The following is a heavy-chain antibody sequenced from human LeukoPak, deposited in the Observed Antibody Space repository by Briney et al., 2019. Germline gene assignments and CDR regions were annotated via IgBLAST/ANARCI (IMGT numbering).Heavy chain of an antibody. V-gene: IGHV4-59*01. J-gene: IGHJ6*02. CDR3: ARANSSGWFNYYYYYGMDV. D-gene: IGHD6-19*01. CDR1: GGSISSYY. Sequence: SETLSLTCTVSGGSISSYYWSWIRQRPGEGLGWMGYIYYSGSTNYNPSIKSRVTISVDTSKTKFSLKLSSVTAADTAVYYCARANSSGWFNYYYYYGMDVWGQGTTVTVSS. CDR2: IYYSGST.